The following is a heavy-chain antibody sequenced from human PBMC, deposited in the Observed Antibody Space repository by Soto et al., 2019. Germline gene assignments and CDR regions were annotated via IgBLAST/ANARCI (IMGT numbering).Heavy chain of an antibody. Sequence: QVQLQESGPGLVKPSQTLSLTCTVSGGSISSGGYYWSWIRQHPGKGLEWIGYIYYSGSTYYNPSLRSRVTISVDTSKNQFTRKRSSVTAADTAVYYCAGETGGCSWYGHWFDPCGQGTLVTVSS. CDR2: IYYSGST. CDR3: AGETGGCSWYGHWFDP. CDR1: GGSISSGGYY. V-gene: IGHV4-31*03. D-gene: IGHD6-13*01. J-gene: IGHJ5*02.